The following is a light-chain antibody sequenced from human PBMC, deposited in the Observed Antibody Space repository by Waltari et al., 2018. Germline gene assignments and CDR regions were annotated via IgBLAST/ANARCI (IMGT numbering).Light chain of an antibody. J-gene: IGLJ3*02. Sequence: QLVLTQSPSASASLGASVKLTCTLRSGHRSYAIPWHQQQPEKGPRYLMKLNSDGSHSKGDGIPDRFSGSSAGAERYLTISSLQAEDEADYYCQTWGTGTWVFGGGTKLTVL. CDR2: LNSDGSH. V-gene: IGLV4-69*01. CDR1: SGHRSYA. CDR3: QTWGTGTWV.